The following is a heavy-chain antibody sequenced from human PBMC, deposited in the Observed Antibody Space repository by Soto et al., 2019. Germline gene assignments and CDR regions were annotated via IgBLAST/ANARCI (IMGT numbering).Heavy chain of an antibody. CDR1: GGTFSSYA. CDR3: ASHGITGTWVYYYGMDV. J-gene: IGHJ6*02. CDR2: IILIFGTA. Sequence: QVQLVQSGAEVKKPGSSVKVSCKASGGTFSSYAISWVRQAPGQGLEWMGGIILIFGTANYAQKFQGRVTITADESTSTAYMELSSLRSEDTAVYYCASHGITGTWVYYYGMDVWGQGTTVTVSS. D-gene: IGHD1-7*01. V-gene: IGHV1-69*12.